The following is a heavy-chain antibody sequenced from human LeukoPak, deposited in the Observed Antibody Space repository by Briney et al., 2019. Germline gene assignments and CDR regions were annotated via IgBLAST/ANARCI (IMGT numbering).Heavy chain of an antibody. Sequence: GASVKVSCKASGYTFTSYGISWVRQAPGQGLEWMGWISAYNGNTNYVQKLQGRVTMTTDTSTSTAYMELRSLRSDDTAVYYCARGCLGELSLHPAFDYWGQGTLVTVSS. CDR3: ARGCLGELSLHPAFDY. CDR2: ISAYNGNT. D-gene: IGHD3-16*02. CDR1: GYTFTSYG. J-gene: IGHJ4*02. V-gene: IGHV1-18*01.